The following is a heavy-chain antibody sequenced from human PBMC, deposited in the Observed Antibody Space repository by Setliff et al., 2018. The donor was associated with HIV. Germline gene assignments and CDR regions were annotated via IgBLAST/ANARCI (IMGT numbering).Heavy chain of an antibody. V-gene: IGHV4-39*01. D-gene: IGHD1-26*01. CDR3: AGGPGTTSIDY. J-gene: IGHJ4*02. Sequence: PSETLSLTCTVSGGSISSSSYYWGWIRQPPGKGLEWIGSIYYSGRTNYNTSLKSRVTISVDTSKNQFSLKLSSVTAADTAVYYCAGGPGTTSIDYWAQGTLVTVSS. CDR1: GGSISSSSYY. CDR2: IYYSGRT.